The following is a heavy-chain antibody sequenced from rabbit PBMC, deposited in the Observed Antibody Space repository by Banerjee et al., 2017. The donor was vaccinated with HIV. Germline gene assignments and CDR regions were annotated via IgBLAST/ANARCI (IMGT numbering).Heavy chain of an antibody. D-gene: IGHD4-1*01. CDR3: AREDDYNSGWGAGL. CDR2: IVIGSGST. V-gene: IGHV1S45*01. CDR1: GFSFSSNDW. Sequence: QEQLVESGGGLVKPEGSLTLTCTASGFSFSSNDWICWVRQAPGKGLEWIACIVIGSGSTYYASWAKGRFTISKSTTVTLQMTSLTAADTATYFCAREDDYNSGWGAGLWGPGTLVTVS. J-gene: IGHJ4*01.